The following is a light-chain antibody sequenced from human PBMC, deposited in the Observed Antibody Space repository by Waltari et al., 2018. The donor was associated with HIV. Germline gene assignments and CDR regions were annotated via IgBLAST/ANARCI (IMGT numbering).Light chain of an antibody. CDR1: SSNIGDTY. J-gene: IGLJ3*02. V-gene: IGLV1-47*01. CDR2: RNS. Sequence: QSALTQPPSTSGTPGQTVTIPCSRSSSNIGDTYFSWYQKLPGTAPKRLLYRNSQRPSGVRDRFSGSKSGTSASLAINDLRSEDEAEYHCAAWDDSLSGWVFGGGTNLTVL. CDR3: AAWDDSLSGWV.